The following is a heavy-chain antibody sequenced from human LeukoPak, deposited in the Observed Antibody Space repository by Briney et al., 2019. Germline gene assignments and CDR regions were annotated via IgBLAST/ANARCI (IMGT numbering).Heavy chain of an antibody. J-gene: IGHJ2*01. CDR3: AKSLQQLVPLNWYFDL. CDR1: GCTFDDYA. Sequence: GGALRLSCAASGCTFDDYAMHWVREAPGKGLEWVSGISWNSGSIGYADSVKGRFTISRDNAKNSLYLQMNSLRAEDTALYYCAKSLQQLVPLNWYFDLWGRGTLVTVSS. V-gene: IGHV3-9*01. D-gene: IGHD6-13*01. CDR2: ISWNSGSI.